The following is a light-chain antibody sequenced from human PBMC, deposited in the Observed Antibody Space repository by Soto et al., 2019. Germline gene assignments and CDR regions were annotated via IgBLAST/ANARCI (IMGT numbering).Light chain of an antibody. CDR3: QSYDSSLDAWV. CDR2: GD. J-gene: IGLJ3*02. Sequence: QSVLTQPPSLSGAPGQRVTISCTGSSSNIGAGYSVHWYQQLPGTAPKLLIYGDDRPSGVPDRFSGSKSGTSASLAITELQADDETDYYCQSYDSSLDAWVFGGGTQLTVL. CDR1: SSNIGAGYS. V-gene: IGLV1-40*01.